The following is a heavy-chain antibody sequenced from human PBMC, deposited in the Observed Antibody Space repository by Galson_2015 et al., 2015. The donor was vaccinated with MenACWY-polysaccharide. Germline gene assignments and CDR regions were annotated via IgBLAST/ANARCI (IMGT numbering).Heavy chain of an antibody. V-gene: IGHV3-23*01. CDR3: AKLGGYYDTTGYYFTEYYFDY. J-gene: IGHJ4*02. D-gene: IGHD3-22*01. CDR2: ISDRGDST. CDR1: GFTFSNYA. Sequence: SLRLSCAASGFTFSNYAMSWVRQAPGKGLEWVSDISDRGDSTYYADSVKGRFTISRDNSKNTLYLQMNSLRAEDTAIYYCAKLGGYYDTTGYYFTEYYFDYWGQGTLVTVSS.